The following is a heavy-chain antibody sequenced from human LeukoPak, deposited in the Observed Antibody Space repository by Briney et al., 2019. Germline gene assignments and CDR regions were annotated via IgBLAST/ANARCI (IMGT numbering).Heavy chain of an antibody. V-gene: IGHV4-30-4*01. CDR1: GASISSGDYY. CDR3: ARDKLIYYYGSGRGPFDP. Sequence: SETLSLTCTVSGASISSGDYYWSWIRQPPGKGLECIGHIYYSGSTYYNPSLKGRVTISVDTSKNQFSLKLSSVTAADTAVYYCARDKLIYYYGSGRGPFDPWGQGTLVTVSS. CDR2: IYYSGST. D-gene: IGHD3-10*01. J-gene: IGHJ5*02.